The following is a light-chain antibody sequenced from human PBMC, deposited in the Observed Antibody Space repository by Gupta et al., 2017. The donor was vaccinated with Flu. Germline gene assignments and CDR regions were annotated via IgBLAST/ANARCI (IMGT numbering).Light chain of an antibody. V-gene: IGLV8-61*01. CDR3: LLYMGSGNWV. Sequence: QTVVTQEPSISVSPGGTVTLTCGLSSGSVSTSYYPGWYQQTPGQAPRTLIYYTNTRSFGVPDRFSGSILGNKAALTITGAQADDESDYYCLLYMGSGNWVFGGGTKLTVL. CDR1: SGSVSTSYY. J-gene: IGLJ3*02. CDR2: YTN.